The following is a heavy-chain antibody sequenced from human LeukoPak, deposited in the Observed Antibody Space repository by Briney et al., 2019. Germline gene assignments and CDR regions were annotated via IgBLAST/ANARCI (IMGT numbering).Heavy chain of an antibody. CDR2: IAYDGGIK. Sequence: GRSLRLSCAASGFTFNNYAMHWVRQAPGKGLEWVAVIAYDGGIKFYADSVKGRFTVSRDNSQNTLYLLMNSLRPEDTAMYYCARLGIPVATIEYYFDYWGQGTLVSVSS. CDR1: GFTFNNYA. D-gene: IGHD5-12*01. CDR3: ARLGIPVATIEYYFDY. J-gene: IGHJ4*02. V-gene: IGHV3-30*04.